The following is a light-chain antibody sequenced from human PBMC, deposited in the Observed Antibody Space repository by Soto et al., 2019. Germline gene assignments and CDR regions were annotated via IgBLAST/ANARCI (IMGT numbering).Light chain of an antibody. V-gene: IGLV2-11*01. CDR1: RIAVGGYNS. CDR2: VVT. J-gene: IGLJ1*01. CDR3: CSYAGTYTYV. Sequence: QSALTPPRSVSGSPGQSVTVSCTGTRIAVGGYNSVSWYQQRPGKAPKLMIYVVTKRPSGVPARFSGSKSGNTASLTISGLQAEDEADYYCCSYAGTYTYVFGTGTKDTVL.